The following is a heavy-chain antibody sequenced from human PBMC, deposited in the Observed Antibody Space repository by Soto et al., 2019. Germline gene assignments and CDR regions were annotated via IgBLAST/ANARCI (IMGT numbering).Heavy chain of an antibody. V-gene: IGHV4-31*03. CDR2: IYYSGST. CDR1: GGSISSGGYS. J-gene: IGHJ5*01. CDR3: ARASDS. Sequence: QVQLQESGPGLVKPSQTLSLTCTVSGGSISSGGYSWSWIRQHPGKGLEWMGYIYYSGSTYYNPSPKSRVTIAGDTSKNHSSLKLSSVTAADRAFFTGARASDSWGKGTLVTVSS.